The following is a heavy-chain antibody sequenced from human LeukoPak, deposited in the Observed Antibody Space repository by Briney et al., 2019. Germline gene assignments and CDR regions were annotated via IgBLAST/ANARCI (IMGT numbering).Heavy chain of an antibody. CDR3: ARASGTYRLLDY. D-gene: IGHD1-26*01. V-gene: IGHV4-34*01. J-gene: IGHJ4*02. Sequence: SETLSLTCAVYGGSFSGYYWSWIRQPPGKGLEWIGEINHSGSTNCNPSLKSRVTILVDMSKNQFSLKLNSVTAADTAVYYCARASGTYRLLDYWGQGTLVTVSS. CDR2: INHSGST. CDR1: GGSFSGYY.